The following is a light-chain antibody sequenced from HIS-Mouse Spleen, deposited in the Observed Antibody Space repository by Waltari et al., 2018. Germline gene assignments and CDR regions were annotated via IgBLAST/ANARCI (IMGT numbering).Light chain of an antibody. V-gene: IGLV6-57*02. CDR3: QSYDSSNSWV. Sequence: FMLTQPHSVSESPGKTVTIPCTGSSGIIASNSVQWYQQRPGSAPTTVIYEDNQRPSGVPDRFSGSIDSSSNSASLTISGLKTEDEADYYCQSYDSSNSWVFGGGTKLTVL. CDR2: EDN. CDR1: SGIIASNS. J-gene: IGLJ3*02.